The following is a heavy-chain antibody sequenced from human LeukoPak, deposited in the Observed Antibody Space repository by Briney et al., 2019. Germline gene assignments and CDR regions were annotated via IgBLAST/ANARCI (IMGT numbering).Heavy chain of an antibody. CDR1: GGSISSYY. D-gene: IGHD6-19*01. CDR2: IYHSGST. J-gene: IGHJ4*02. V-gene: IGHV4-59*01. CDR3: ARYRSGFLDY. Sequence: PSETLSLTCTVSGGSISSYYWSWIRQPPGKGLQCIGYIYHSGSTNYNPSLKSRVTISVDTSENQFSLKLSSVTAADTAVYFCARYRSGFLDYWGQGTLVTVSS.